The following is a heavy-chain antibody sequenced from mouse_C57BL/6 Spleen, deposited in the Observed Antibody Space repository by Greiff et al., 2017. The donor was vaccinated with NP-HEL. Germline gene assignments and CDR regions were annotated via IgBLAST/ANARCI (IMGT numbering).Heavy chain of an antibody. CDR1: GFTFSDYG. CDR2: ISSGSSTI. J-gene: IGHJ4*01. D-gene: IGHD2-1*01. CDR3: ARHLYGNSYAIDY. V-gene: IGHV5-17*01. Sequence: EVMLVESGGGLVKPGGSLKLSCAASGFTFSDYGMHWVRQAPEKGLEWVAYISSGSSTIYYADTVKGRFTISRDNAKNTLFLQMTSLRSEDTAMYYCARHLYGNSYAIDYWGQGTSVTVSS.